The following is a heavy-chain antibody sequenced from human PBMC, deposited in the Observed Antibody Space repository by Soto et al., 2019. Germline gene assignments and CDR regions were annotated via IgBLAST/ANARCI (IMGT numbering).Heavy chain of an antibody. J-gene: IGHJ5*02. Sequence: PSETLSLTCTVSGGSISSGGYYWSWIRQHPGKGLEWIGYIYYSGSTYYNPSLKSRVTISVDTSKNQFSLKLSSVTAADTAVYYCARDRRIDYYDSSGYGVWSTFDPWGQGTLVTVSS. V-gene: IGHV4-31*03. CDR1: GGSISSGGYY. D-gene: IGHD3-22*01. CDR3: ARDRRIDYYDSSGYGVWSTFDP. CDR2: IYYSGST.